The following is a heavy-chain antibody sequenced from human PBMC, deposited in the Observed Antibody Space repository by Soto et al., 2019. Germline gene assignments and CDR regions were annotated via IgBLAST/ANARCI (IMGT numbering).Heavy chain of an antibody. J-gene: IGHJ6*03. CDR3: ARGGYYFYMDV. D-gene: IGHD1-26*01. CDR1: VGSISISNW. V-gene: IGHV4-4*02. CDR2: IHHSGST. Sequence: QVQLQESGPGLVKPSETLSLTCAVSVGSISISNWWSWVSQTPGKGLEWIGQIHHSGSTNYSPSLTSRVTISVDKSKNQFSLKMNSVTAADTAVYYCARGGYYFYMDVWGKGTMVTVSS.